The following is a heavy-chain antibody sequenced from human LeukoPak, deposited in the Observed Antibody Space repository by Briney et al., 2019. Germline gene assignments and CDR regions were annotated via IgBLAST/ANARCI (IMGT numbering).Heavy chain of an antibody. J-gene: IGHJ3*02. CDR3: ARDKVQLWSLDAFDI. Sequence: PGGSLRLSCVASGFTFSSYGIHWVRQAPGKGLEWVAVLWYDGSNKYYADSVKGRFTISRDNSKNTLYLQMNSLRAEDTAVYYCARDKVQLWSLDAFDIWGQGTMVTVSS. V-gene: IGHV3-33*01. CDR2: LWYDGSNK. CDR1: GFTFSSYG. D-gene: IGHD5-18*01.